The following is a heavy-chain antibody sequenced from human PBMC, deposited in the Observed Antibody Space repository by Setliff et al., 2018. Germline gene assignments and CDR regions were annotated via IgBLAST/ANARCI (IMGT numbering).Heavy chain of an antibody. Sequence: SETLSLTCTVSGGSISSSSYYWGWIRQPPGKGLEWIGSIYYSGSTYYNPSLKSRVTISVDTSKNQFSLKLSPVTAADTAVYCCARVKIAILPAAIDYWGQGTQVTVSS. D-gene: IGHD2-2*01. V-gene: IGHV4-39*07. J-gene: IGHJ4*02. CDR3: ARVKIAILPAAIDY. CDR1: GGSISSSSYY. CDR2: IYYSGST.